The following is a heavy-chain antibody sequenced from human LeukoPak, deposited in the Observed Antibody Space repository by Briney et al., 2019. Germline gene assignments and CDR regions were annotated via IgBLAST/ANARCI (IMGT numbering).Heavy chain of an antibody. V-gene: IGHV1-2*02. CDR1: GYTFTGYY. CDR2: INPNSGGT. CDR3: ARGSTIFGVVLIRFDP. J-gene: IGHJ5*02. Sequence: ASVKVSCKASGYTFTGYYMHWVRQAPGQGLEWMGWINPNSGGTNYAQKFQGRVTMTRDTSISTAYMELSRLRSDDTAVYYCARGSTIFGVVLIRFDPWGRGTVLSVPS. D-gene: IGHD3-3*01.